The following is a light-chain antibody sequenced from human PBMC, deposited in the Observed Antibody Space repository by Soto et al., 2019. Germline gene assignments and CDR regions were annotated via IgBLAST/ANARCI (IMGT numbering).Light chain of an antibody. CDR2: EVS. CDR1: SSDVGGYNY. Sequence: QSALTQPASVSGSPGQSITISCTGTSSDVGGYNYVSWYQQHPGKAPKLMIYEVSNRPSGVSNRFSGSKSGNTASMTIHGLQAEDEADYSCSSYTRSSTLDVCGTGTQVT. V-gene: IGLV2-14*01. J-gene: IGLJ1*01. CDR3: SSYTRSSTLDV.